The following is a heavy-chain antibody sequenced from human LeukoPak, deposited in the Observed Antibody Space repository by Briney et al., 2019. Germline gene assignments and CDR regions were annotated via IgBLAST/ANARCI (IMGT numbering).Heavy chain of an antibody. Sequence: GGSLRLSCAASGFTVSRSYMSWVRQAPGKGLEWVSVFYSGGGTSYADSVKGRFTISRDTSKNSVYLQMISLRAEDTAVYYCARDHYDSRGWYWYFDAWGRGALVTVSS. CDR2: FYSGGGT. V-gene: IGHV3-53*01. D-gene: IGHD3-22*01. CDR1: GFTVSRSY. J-gene: IGHJ2*01. CDR3: ARDHYDSRGWYWYFDA.